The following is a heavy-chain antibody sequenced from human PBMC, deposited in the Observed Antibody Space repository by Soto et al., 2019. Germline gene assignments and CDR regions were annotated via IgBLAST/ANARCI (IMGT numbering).Heavy chain of an antibody. D-gene: IGHD7-27*01. Sequence: GGSLRLSCAASGFTFSNAWMNWVRQAPGKGLEWVGRIKSKTDGGTTDYAAPVKGRFTISRDDSKNTLYLQMNSLKTEDTAVYYCTTDNWDYYYYYYMDVWGKGTTVTVSS. CDR3: TTDNWDYYYYYYMDV. CDR2: IKSKTDGGTT. J-gene: IGHJ6*03. CDR1: GFTFSNAW. V-gene: IGHV3-15*01.